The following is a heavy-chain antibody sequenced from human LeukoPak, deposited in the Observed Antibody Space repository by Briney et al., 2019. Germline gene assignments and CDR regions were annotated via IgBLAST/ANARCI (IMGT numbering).Heavy chain of an antibody. Sequence: GGSLRLSCAASGFTFSSYEMDWVRQAPGKGLEWVSYITNSGETMYYADSVKGRFTISRDNAKNTLYLQMNSLRIEDTAVYYCAESPWYGYWGQGTLVTVSS. CDR3: AESPWYGY. V-gene: IGHV3-48*03. J-gene: IGHJ4*02. CDR2: ITNSGETM. D-gene: IGHD6-13*01. CDR1: GFTFSSYE.